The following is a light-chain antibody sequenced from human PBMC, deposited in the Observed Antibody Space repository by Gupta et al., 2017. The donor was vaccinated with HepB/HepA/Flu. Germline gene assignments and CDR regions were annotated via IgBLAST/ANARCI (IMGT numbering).Light chain of an antibody. J-gene: IGLJ3*02. CDR2: RNN. V-gene: IGLV1-47*01. Sequence: QSVLTQPPSASVTPGQRVTCSCSGSTSNIGNNYVYWYHQLPGTAPKLLIYRNNQRPSGVPDRFSGSKSGTSASLAISGLRSEDEADYYCAAWDDSLSGWVFGGGTKLTVL. CDR1: TSNIGNNY. CDR3: AAWDDSLSGWV.